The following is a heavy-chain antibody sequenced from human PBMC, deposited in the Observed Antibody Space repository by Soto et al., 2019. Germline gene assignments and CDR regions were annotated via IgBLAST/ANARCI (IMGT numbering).Heavy chain of an antibody. CDR2: ISYIGST. J-gene: IGHJ4*02. V-gene: IGHV4-61*08. Sequence: QVQLQESGPGLVKPSETLSLTCSVSGGSVGGAGSSWTWIRQPPGKGLEWIGYISYIGSTKYNPSLKTRVTISADPSKNQFSLRLSSVTAADTAVYYCARALVVPTAVPHFDFWGQGTLVTVSS. D-gene: IGHD2-21*02. CDR3: ARALVVPTAVPHFDF. CDR1: GGSVGGAGSS.